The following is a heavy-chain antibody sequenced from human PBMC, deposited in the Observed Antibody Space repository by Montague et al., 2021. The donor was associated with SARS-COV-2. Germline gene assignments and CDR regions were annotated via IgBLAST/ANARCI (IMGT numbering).Heavy chain of an antibody. Sequence: SETLSLTCAVYGGSFSGYYWSWIRQPPGMGLEWIGGITDGGNTDYNPSLKSRVTPSVDTSKRHFSLTLTSLTAVDTSVYYCARRQLGYCDGVGCPLDAFDIWGQGTTVTVSS. CDR3: ARRQLGYCDGVGCPLDAFDI. CDR2: ITDGGNT. V-gene: IGHV4-34*01. J-gene: IGHJ3*02. D-gene: IGHD2-15*01. CDR1: GGSFSGYY.